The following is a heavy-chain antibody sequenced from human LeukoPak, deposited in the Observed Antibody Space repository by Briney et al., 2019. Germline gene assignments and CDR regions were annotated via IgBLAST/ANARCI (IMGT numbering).Heavy chain of an antibody. J-gene: IGHJ5*02. V-gene: IGHV1-69*13. D-gene: IGHD4-23*01. CDR2: IIPIFGTA. CDR1: GGTFSSYA. CDR3: ARLGPHYGGNPDNWFDP. Sequence: SVKVSCKASGGTFSSYAISWVRQAPGQGLEWVGGIIPIFGTANYAQKFQGRVTITADESTSTAYMELSSLRSEDTAVYYCARLGPHYGGNPDNWFDPWGQGTLVTVSS.